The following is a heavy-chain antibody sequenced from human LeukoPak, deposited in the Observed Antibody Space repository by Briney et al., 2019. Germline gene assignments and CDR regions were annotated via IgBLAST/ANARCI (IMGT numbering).Heavy chain of an antibody. V-gene: IGHV3-23*01. CDR3: AKDRARYNWTPFDY. J-gene: IGHJ4*02. CDR2: ISGSGGST. D-gene: IGHD1-1*01. Sequence: GGSLRLSCAASGFTFSSYAMSWVRQAPGKGLEWVSAISGSGGSTYYADSVKGRFTISRDNSKNTLYLQMNSLRAEDTAVYYCAKDRARYNWTPFDYWAREPWSPSPQ. CDR1: GFTFSSYA.